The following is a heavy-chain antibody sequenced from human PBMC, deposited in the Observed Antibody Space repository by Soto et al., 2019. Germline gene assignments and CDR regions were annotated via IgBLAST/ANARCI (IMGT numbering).Heavy chain of an antibody. CDR2: IYYSGST. J-gene: IGHJ3*02. CDR3: ARDAPRFYYDFWSGYQNDAFDI. CDR1: GGSISSGDYY. D-gene: IGHD3-3*01. V-gene: IGHV4-30-4*01. Sequence: SETLSLTCTVSGGSISSGDYYWSWIRQPPGKGLEWIGYIYYSGSTYYNPSLKSRVTISVDTSKNQFSLKLSSVTAADTAVYYCARDAPRFYYDFWSGYQNDAFDIWGQGTMVTVSS.